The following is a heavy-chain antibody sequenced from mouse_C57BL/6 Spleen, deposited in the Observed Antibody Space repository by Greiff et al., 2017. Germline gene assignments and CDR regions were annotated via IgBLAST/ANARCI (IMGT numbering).Heavy chain of an antibody. V-gene: IGHV1-15*01. CDR1: GYTFTDYE. Sequence: QVQLQQSGAELVRPGASVTLSCKASGYTFTDYEMHWVKQTPVHGLEWIGAIDPETGGTAYNQKFKGKAILTADKSSSTAYMELRSLTSEDSAVYYCTRTLIHGVAYWGQGTLVTVSA. CDR3: TRTLIHGVAY. CDR2: IDPETGGT. J-gene: IGHJ3*01.